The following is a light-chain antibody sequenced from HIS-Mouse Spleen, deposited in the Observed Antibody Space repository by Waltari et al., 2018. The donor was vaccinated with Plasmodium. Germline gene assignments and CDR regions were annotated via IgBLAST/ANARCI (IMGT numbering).Light chain of an antibody. CDR3: SSYTSSSTLYVV. CDR1: SSDVGGYNY. V-gene: IGLV2-14*03. J-gene: IGLJ2*01. Sequence: QSALTQPASVSGSPGQSITISCTGTSSDVGGYNYVSWYQQHPGKDPNLIIYDVSNRPSGVSNRFSGSKSGNTASLTISGLQAEDEADYYCSSYTSSSTLYVVFGGGTKLTVL. CDR2: DVS.